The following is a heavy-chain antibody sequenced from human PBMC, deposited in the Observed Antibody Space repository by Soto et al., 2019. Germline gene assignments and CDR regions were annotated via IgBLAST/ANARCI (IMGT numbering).Heavy chain of an antibody. J-gene: IGHJ6*02. V-gene: IGHV1-2*04. D-gene: IGHD3-3*01. CDR3: ARGGRITIFGVVIHKDYYYYGMDV. CDR2: INPNSGGT. CDR1: GYTFTGYY. Sequence: ASVKVSCKASGYTFTGYYMHWVRQAPGQGLEWMGWINPNSGGTNYAQKFQGWVTMTRDTSISTAYMELSRQRSDDTAVYYCARGGRITIFGVVIHKDYYYYGMDVWGQGTTVTVSS.